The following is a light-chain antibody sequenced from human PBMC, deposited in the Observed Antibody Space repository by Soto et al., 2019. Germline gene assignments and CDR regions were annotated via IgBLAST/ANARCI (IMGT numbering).Light chain of an antibody. CDR1: QSINTN. V-gene: IGKV3-15*01. CDR2: GAS. Sequence: EIVMTQSPATLSVSPGGRVTLSCRASQSINTNLAWYQQKPGQAPRLLIYGASTRATGIPARFSGSGSGTEFSLTISSILYEDFAVYYCQQYNDCPPWTFGLGTKVEIK. J-gene: IGKJ1*01. CDR3: QQYNDCPPWT.